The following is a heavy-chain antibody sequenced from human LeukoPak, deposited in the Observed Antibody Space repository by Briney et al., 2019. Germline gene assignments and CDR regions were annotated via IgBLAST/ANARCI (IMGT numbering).Heavy chain of an antibody. Sequence: SETLSLTCAVYGGSFSGYYWSWIRQPAGKGLEWIGRIYTSGSTNYNPSLKSRVTMSVDTSKNQFSLKLSSVTAADTAVYYCARDSPRTSGSYYVTWAPGAFDIWGQGTMVTVSS. V-gene: IGHV4-4*07. D-gene: IGHD1-26*01. J-gene: IGHJ3*02. CDR1: GGSFSGYY. CDR3: ARDSPRTSGSYYVTWAPGAFDI. CDR2: IYTSGST.